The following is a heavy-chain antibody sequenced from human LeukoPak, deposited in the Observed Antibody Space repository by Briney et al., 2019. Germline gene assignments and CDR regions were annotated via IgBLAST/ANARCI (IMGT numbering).Heavy chain of an antibody. CDR3: ARAPYCGGDCYSRYFDL. D-gene: IGHD2-21*02. CDR2: ISSDGSST. Sequence: GGSLRLSCAASGFTFSNYWIHWVRQAPGKGLVWVSRISSDGSSTNYADSVKGRFTISRDNAKNTLYLQMNSLRAEDTAVYYCARAPYCGGDCYSRYFDLWGRGTLVTVSS. V-gene: IGHV3-74*01. J-gene: IGHJ2*01. CDR1: GFTFSNYW.